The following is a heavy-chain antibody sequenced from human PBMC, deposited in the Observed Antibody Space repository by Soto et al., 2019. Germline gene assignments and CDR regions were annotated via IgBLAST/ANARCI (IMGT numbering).Heavy chain of an antibody. CDR1: GHCVRTASFY. CDR2: INYSGST. D-gene: IGHD3-3*01. Sequence: SHSLSLTCTVSGHCVRTASFYAGWIRQHPGKGLEWIGSINYSGSTYYNPSLKSRITISVDTSKNQFSLKLSSVTAADTAVYFRAKTGFWSDYRVADNWGQGTLVPVSS. V-gene: IGHV4-39*01. CDR3: AKTGFWSDYRVADN. J-gene: IGHJ4*02.